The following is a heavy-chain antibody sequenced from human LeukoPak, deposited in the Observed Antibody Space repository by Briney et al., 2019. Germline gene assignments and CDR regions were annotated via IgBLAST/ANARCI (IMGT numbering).Heavy chain of an antibody. CDR3: ARVDPIGYDLDY. V-gene: IGHV1-69*05. D-gene: IGHD5-12*01. Sequence: GSSVKVSCKASGGTFSSYAISWVRQAPGQGLEWMGGIIPIFGTANYAQKFQGRVTITTDESTSTAYMELSSLRSEDTAVYYCARVDPIGYDLDYWGQGTLVTVSS. CDR1: GGTFSSYA. CDR2: IIPIFGTA. J-gene: IGHJ4*02.